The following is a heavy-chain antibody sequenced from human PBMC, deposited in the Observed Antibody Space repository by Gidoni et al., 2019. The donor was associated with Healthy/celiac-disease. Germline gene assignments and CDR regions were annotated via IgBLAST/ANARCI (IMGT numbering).Heavy chain of an antibody. CDR1: GGYISSYY. CDR2: IYYSGST. Sequence: QVQLQESGPGLVKPSETLSLTCTVSGGYISSYYWSWIRQPPGKGLEWIGYIYYSGSTNYNPSLKSRVTISVDTSKNQFSLKLSSVTAADTAVYYCARDRLNYGGDSHAFDIWGQGTMVTVSS. CDR3: ARDRLNYGGDSHAFDI. D-gene: IGHD2-21*02. V-gene: IGHV4-59*01. J-gene: IGHJ3*02.